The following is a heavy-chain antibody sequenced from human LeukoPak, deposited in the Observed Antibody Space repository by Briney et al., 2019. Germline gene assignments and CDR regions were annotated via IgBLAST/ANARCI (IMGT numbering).Heavy chain of an antibody. CDR1: GFTFSSYG. D-gene: IGHD3-10*01. J-gene: IGHJ4*02. V-gene: IGHV3-30*02. CDR3: AKDTRYGSGSYPPFDY. Sequence: GGSLRLSCAASGFTFSSYGMHWVRQAPGKGLEWVAFIRYDGSNKYYADSVKGRFTISRDNSKNTLYLQMNSLRAEDTAVYYCAKDTRYGSGSYPPFDYWGQGTLVTVSS. CDR2: IRYDGSNK.